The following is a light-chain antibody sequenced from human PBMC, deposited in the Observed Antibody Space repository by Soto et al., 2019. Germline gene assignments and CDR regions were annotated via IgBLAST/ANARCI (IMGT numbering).Light chain of an antibody. V-gene: IGLV2-14*03. Sequence: QSALTQPASVSGSPGQSITVSCTGTSSDVGGYNYVSWYQQHPGKAPKLIIYDVSNRPSGVSNRFSGSKSGNTAFLTISGLQAEDEADYYCSSYTSSSTVVFGGGTKLTVL. J-gene: IGLJ2*01. CDR2: DVS. CDR1: SSDVGGYNY. CDR3: SSYTSSSTVV.